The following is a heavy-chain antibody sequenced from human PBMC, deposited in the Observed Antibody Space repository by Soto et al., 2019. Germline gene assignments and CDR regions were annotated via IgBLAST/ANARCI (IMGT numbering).Heavy chain of an antibody. V-gene: IGHV4-4*02. Sequence: QVQLQESGPGLVKPSGTLSLTCAVSGDSVSSPYYWCWVRQPPGKGLEWIGEVFHTGTTSYNPSLRSRVTISLAKSNNQCSLDLSSVTAADTAVYYCARSAGWYAVHSWGPGTLVIVSS. CDR1: GDSVSSPYY. J-gene: IGHJ4*02. CDR3: ARSAGWYAVHS. CDR2: VFHTGTT. D-gene: IGHD6-19*01.